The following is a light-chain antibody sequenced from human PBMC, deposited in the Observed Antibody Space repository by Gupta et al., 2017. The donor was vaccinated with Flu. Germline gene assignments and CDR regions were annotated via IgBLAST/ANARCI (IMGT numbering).Light chain of an antibody. J-gene: IGKJ4*01. V-gene: IGKV2-28*01. CDR2: LGS. CDR3: MQALQTPRLT. CDR1: QSLLHSNGYNY. Sequence: DIVMTQSPLSLLVTPGEPASISCRSSQSLLHSNGYNYLDWYLQKPGQSPQLLIYLGSNRASGVPDRFSGSGSGTDFTLKISRVEAEDVGVYYCMQALQTPRLTFGGGTKVEIK.